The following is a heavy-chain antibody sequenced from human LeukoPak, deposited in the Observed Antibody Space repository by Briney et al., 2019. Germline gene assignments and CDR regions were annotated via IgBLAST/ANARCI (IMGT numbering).Heavy chain of an antibody. D-gene: IGHD2-2*01. V-gene: IGHV1-46*01. CDR3: AREEVAVVPAAMNYYYYGMDV. CDR1: GYTFTSYY. CDR2: INPSGGST. J-gene: IGHJ6*02. Sequence: ASVKVSCKASGYTFTSYYMHWVRQAPGQGLEWMGIINPSGGSTSYAQKCQGRVTMTRDTSTSTVYMELSSLRSEDTAVYYCAREEVAVVPAAMNYYYYGMDVWGQGTTVTVSS.